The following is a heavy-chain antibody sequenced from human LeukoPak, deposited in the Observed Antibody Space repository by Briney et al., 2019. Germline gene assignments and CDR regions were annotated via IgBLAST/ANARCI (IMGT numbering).Heavy chain of an antibody. CDR2: INSDGSST. D-gene: IGHD6-13*01. J-gene: IGHJ3*02. CDR3: ARDPTHLIAAAGTGRNAFDI. CDR1: GFTFSSYW. Sequence: PGGSLRLSCAASGFTFSSYWMHWVRQAQGKGLVWVSRINSDGSSTSYADSVKGRFTISRDNAKNTLYLQMNSLRAEDTAVYYCARDPTHLIAAAGTGRNAFDIWGQGTMVTVSS. V-gene: IGHV3-74*01.